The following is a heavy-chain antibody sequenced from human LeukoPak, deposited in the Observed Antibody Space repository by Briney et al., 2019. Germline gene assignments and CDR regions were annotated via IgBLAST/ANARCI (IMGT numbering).Heavy chain of an antibody. CDR1: GYIFGTYW. CDR3: AKDPTGTTRGYFDY. D-gene: IGHD7-27*01. V-gene: IGHV3-23*01. CDR2: ISGSGDST. J-gene: IGHJ4*02. Sequence: PGGSLRLSCTGSGYIFGTYWMHWVRQAPGKGLEWVSIISGSGDSTIYADSVKGRFTISRDFSKNTLYLQMNSLRAEDTAVYYCAKDPTGTTRGYFDYWGQGTLVTVSS.